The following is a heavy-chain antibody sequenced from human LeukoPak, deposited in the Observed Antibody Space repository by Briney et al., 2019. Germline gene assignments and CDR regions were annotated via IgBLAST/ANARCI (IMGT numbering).Heavy chain of an antibody. CDR3: ARFSGSNLFAY. V-gene: IGHV3-23*01. CDR2: ITGTDAST. D-gene: IGHD1-26*01. CDR1: GFTFANYA. Sequence: GGSLRLSCTASGFTFANYAMSWVRQAPGKGLEWVSSITGTDASTFYADSVKGRFTISRDNPKNTLYLQMNSLRAEDTAVYYCARFSGSNLFAYWGQGTLVTVSS. J-gene: IGHJ4*02.